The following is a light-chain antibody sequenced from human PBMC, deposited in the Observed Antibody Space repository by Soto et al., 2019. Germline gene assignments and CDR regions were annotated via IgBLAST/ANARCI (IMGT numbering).Light chain of an antibody. Sequence: QSVLTQPPSVSGAPGQRVTVPCTGSSSNIGAGYDVHWYQQLPGTAPKLLIYDDNTRPSGVPDRFSGSKSGTSASLAITGLQAEDEGDYYCQSYDRSLSSVLFGGGTKLTVL. CDR2: DDN. J-gene: IGLJ2*01. CDR3: QSYDRSLSSVL. CDR1: SSNIGAGYD. V-gene: IGLV1-40*01.